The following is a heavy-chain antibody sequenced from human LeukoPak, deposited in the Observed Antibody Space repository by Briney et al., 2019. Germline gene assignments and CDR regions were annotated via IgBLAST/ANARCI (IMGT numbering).Heavy chain of an antibody. Sequence: GESLKISCKGSGYSFTSYWISWVRQMPGKGLEWMGIIYPGDSDTRYSPSFQSQVTISADKSISTAYLQWSSLKASDTAMYYCAGMYYYDSSGYPRGYNWFDPWGQGTLVTVSS. V-gene: IGHV5-51*01. D-gene: IGHD3-22*01. CDR3: AGMYYYDSSGYPRGYNWFDP. CDR2: IYPGDSDT. CDR1: GYSFTSYW. J-gene: IGHJ5*02.